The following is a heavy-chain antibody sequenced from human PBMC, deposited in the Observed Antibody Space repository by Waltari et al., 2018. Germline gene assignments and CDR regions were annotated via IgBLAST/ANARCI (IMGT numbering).Heavy chain of an antibody. J-gene: IGHJ3*02. Sequence: EVQLVESGGGLVQPGGSLRLSCEASGFSSGWMDWVRQAPGKGLEWVANRNEDGGEKYYLGSVKGRFTISRDNAKKLVYLEMNSLRAEDTAIYYCSKRLEIWGRGTMVAVSS. CDR2: RNEDGGEK. CDR3: SKRLEI. CDR1: GFSSGW. V-gene: IGHV3-7*01.